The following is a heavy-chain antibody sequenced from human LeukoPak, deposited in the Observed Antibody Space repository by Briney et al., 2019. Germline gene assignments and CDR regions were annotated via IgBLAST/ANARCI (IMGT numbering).Heavy chain of an antibody. Sequence: GGSLRPSCAASGFTFSSYDMSWVRQAPGKGLEWVSAISGSGGTTYYPDSGKGRFTVSRDNSKNTLYLQMDSLRAEDTAVYYCAKRLPYYYDYWGLGTPVTVSS. D-gene: IGHD5-18*01. CDR1: GFTFSSYD. CDR2: ISGSGGTT. J-gene: IGHJ4*02. CDR3: AKRLPYYYDY. V-gene: IGHV3-23*01.